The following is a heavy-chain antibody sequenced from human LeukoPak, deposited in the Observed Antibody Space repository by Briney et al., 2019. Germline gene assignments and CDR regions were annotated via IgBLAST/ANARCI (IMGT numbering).Heavy chain of an antibody. V-gene: IGHV3-53*05. CDR2: IYSGGST. D-gene: IGHD6-19*01. J-gene: IGHJ4*02. Sequence: GGSLRLSCAASGFTVSSNYMSWVRQAPGKGLEWVSVIYSGGSTHYADSVKGRFTISRDNAKNSLYLQMNSLTADDVAFYYCTRSTGWYNYFDYWGQGALVTVSS. CDR1: GFTVSSNY. CDR3: TRSTGWYNYFDY.